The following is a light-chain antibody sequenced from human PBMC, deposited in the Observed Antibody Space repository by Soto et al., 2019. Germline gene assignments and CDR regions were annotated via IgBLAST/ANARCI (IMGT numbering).Light chain of an antibody. Sequence: ENVLTQTPGTLSLSPGERATLSCWASQSVTSNYLAWYQQQPGQAPSLIIYATSSRATGIPDRFSGSGSGTDFTLTISRLEPEYFAVYYCQQYDTSHLTFGGGTKVEIK. J-gene: IGKJ4*01. CDR2: ATS. CDR1: QSVTSNY. CDR3: QQYDTSHLT. V-gene: IGKV3-20*01.